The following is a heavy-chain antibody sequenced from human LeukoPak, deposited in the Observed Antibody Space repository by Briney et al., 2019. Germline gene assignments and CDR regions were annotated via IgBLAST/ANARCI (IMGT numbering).Heavy chain of an antibody. V-gene: IGHV1-24*01. Sequence: ASVKVSCKVSGDILTELSIQWVRQAPGKRLECMGGFDPEQNTMIYAQRLQGRVTMTEDTSTDTAYMELGSLTSEDTGIYYCATRSGDFWSGYVNWGQGTLVTVSS. D-gene: IGHD3-3*01. CDR1: GDILTELS. J-gene: IGHJ4*02. CDR3: ATRSGDFWSGYVN. CDR2: FDPEQNTM.